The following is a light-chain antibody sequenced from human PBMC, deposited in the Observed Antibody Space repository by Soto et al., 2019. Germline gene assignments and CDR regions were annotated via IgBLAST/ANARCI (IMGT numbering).Light chain of an antibody. Sequence: DIQMTQSPSSLSASVGDRVTITCRASQSVSSYLNWYQQKPGKAPKLLIYAASSLQSGVPSRFSGSGSGTDFTLTISSLQREDYATYYCQQSYRTPQTFGQGTKVEIK. J-gene: IGKJ1*01. V-gene: IGKV1-39*01. CDR1: QSVSSY. CDR3: QQSYRTPQT. CDR2: AAS.